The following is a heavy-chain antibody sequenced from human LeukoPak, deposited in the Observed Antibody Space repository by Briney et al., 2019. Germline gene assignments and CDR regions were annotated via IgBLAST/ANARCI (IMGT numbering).Heavy chain of an antibody. Sequence: SVKVSCKASGGTFSSYAISWVRQAPGQGLEWMGGIIPIFGTANYAQKFQGRVTITADESTSTAHMELSSLRSEDTAVYYCARDLGMTTAMGRYGMDVWGRGTTVTVSS. CDR3: ARDLGMTTAMGRYGMDV. CDR2: IIPIFGTA. V-gene: IGHV1-69*13. D-gene: IGHD4-17*01. J-gene: IGHJ6*04. CDR1: GGTFSSYA.